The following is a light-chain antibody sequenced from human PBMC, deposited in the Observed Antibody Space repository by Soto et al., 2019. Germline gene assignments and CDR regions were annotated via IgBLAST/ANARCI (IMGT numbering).Light chain of an antibody. CDR1: QSVSTPY. V-gene: IGKV3-20*01. Sequence: EIVLTQSPGTLSLSPWERATLSCRASQSVSTPYLAWYQQKPGQAPRVLIYGASSRATGIPDRFSGSGSGTDFTLTISRLEPEDFAVYYCQQYGSSPITFGQGTRLEIK. CDR3: QQYGSSPIT. CDR2: GAS. J-gene: IGKJ5*01.